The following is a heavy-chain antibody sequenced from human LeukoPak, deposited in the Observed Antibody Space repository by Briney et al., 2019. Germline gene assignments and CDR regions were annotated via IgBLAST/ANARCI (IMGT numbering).Heavy chain of an antibody. CDR1: GFSLSTSGVG. CDR3: AHRSQVLVGATALYYFDY. J-gene: IGHJ4*02. D-gene: IGHD1-26*01. CDR2: IYWNDDK. Sequence: PGPTLVNPTQTLTLTCTFSGFSLSTSGVGVGWIRQPPGKALEWLALIYWNDDKRYSPSLKSRLTITKDTSKNQVVLTMTNMDPVDTATYYCAHRSQVLVGATALYYFDYWGQGTLVTVSS. V-gene: IGHV2-5*01.